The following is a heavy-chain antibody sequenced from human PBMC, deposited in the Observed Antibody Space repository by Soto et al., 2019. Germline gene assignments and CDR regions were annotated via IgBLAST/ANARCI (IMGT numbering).Heavy chain of an antibody. CDR3: ARAAPHITIFGVVIIGPYYYYGMDV. CDR2: ISAYNGNT. J-gene: IGHJ6*02. V-gene: IGHV1-18*01. Sequence: ASVKVSCKASGYTFTSYGISWVRQAPGQGLEWMGWISAYNGNTNYAQKLQGIVTMTTDTSTSTAYMELRSLRSDDTAVYYCARAAPHITIFGVVIIGPYYYYGMDVWGQGTTVTVSS. CDR1: GYTFTSYG. D-gene: IGHD3-3*01.